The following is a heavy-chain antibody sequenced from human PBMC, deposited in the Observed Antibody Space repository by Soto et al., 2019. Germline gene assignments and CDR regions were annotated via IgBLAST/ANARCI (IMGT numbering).Heavy chain of an antibody. D-gene: IGHD3-22*01. Sequence: SLRLSCAASGFTFSSYAMHWVRQAPGKGLEWVAVISYDGSNKYYADSVKGRFTISRDNSKNTLYLQMNSLRAEDTAVYYCARSTYDSSGSHDAFDIWGQGTMVTVSS. V-gene: IGHV3-30-3*01. CDR1: GFTFSSYA. CDR3: ARSTYDSSGSHDAFDI. CDR2: ISYDGSNK. J-gene: IGHJ3*02.